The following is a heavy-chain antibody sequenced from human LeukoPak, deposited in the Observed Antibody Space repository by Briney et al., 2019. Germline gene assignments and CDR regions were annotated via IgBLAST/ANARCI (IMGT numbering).Heavy chain of an antibody. V-gene: IGHV3-9*01. J-gene: IGHJ4*02. CDR2: ISWNSGSI. CDR3: AKDMSVAVAGIDY. CDR1: GFTFSSYA. Sequence: GGSLRLSCAASGFTFSSYAMSWVRQAPGKGLEWVSGISWNSGSIGYADSLKGRFTISRDNAKNSLYLQMNSLRAEDTALYYCAKDMSVAVAGIDYWGQGTLVTVSS. D-gene: IGHD6-19*01.